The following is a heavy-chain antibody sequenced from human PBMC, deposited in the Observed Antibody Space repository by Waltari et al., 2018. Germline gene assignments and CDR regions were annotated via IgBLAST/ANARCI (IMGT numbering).Heavy chain of an antibody. CDR3: ARQSILGGHYYGMDV. D-gene: IGHD3-16*01. V-gene: IGHV4-34*01. CDR1: GGSFSGYY. CDR2: INHSGST. Sequence: QVQLQQWGAGLLKPSETLSLNCAVYGGSFSGYYWSWIRQPPGKGLEWIGEINHSGSTNYNPSLKSRVTISVDTSKNQFSLKLSSVTAADTAVYYCARQSILGGHYYGMDVWGQGTTVTVSS. J-gene: IGHJ6*02.